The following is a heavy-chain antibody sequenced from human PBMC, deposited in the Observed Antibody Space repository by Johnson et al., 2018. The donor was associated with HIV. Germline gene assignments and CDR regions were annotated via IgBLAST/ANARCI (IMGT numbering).Heavy chain of an antibody. D-gene: IGHD3-16*01. J-gene: IGHJ3*01. CDR2: ISSGGST. Sequence: MMLVESGGGVVQPGGSLRLSCAASGFTVSDNYLSWVRQAPGKGLAWVSVISSGGSTYYADSVKGRFTISRDNSRNTLYLQMNSLRAEDTAVYYCARAKYGGAFDVWGQGTMVSVSS. CDR1: GFTVSDNY. CDR3: ARAKYGGAFDV. V-gene: IGHV3-66*01.